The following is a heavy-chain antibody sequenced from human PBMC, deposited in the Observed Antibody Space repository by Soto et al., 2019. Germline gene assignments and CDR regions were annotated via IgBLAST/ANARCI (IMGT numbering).Heavy chain of an antibody. D-gene: IGHD3-10*01. V-gene: IGHV2-70*01. CDR1: GSSLSTSGMC. CDR2: IDWDDDK. J-gene: IGHJ4*02. Sequence: SGPTLVNPTQTLTLTCTFSGSSLSTSGMCVSWIRQPPGKALEWLALIDWDDDKYYSTSLKTRLTISKDTSKNQVVLTMTNMDPVDTATYYCARGVGDLLWKARPYYFDYWGQGTLVTVSS. CDR3: ARGVGDLLWKARPYYFDY.